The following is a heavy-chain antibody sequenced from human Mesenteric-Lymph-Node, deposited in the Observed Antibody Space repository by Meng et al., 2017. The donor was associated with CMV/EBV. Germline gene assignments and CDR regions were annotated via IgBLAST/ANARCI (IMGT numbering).Heavy chain of an antibody. V-gene: IGHV3-30*02. CDR1: GFPFSTHG. J-gene: IGHJ4*02. CDR3: AKDQDQMWELIHHFDC. Sequence: GESLKISCAASGFPFSTHGMHWVRQAPGKGLEWVAFSRYDGYPGTNEFYADSVKGRFTISRDNSKTTLYLQMNSLRADDTAVYYCAKDQDQMWELIHHFDCWGQGTLVTVSS. D-gene: IGHD1-26*01. CDR2: SRYDGYPGTNE.